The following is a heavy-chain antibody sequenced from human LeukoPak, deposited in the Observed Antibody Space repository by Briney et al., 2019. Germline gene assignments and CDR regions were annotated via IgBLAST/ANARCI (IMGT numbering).Heavy chain of an antibody. Sequence: SQTLSLTCAISGDSVSNNNAALNWIRQSPSRGLEWLGRTYYRSKWYNDYTISVKSRITFNPDTSKNQFSLQLNSVTPEDTAIYYCARSRGSPRTGAFDIWGQGTMVTVSS. D-gene: IGHD1-26*01. J-gene: IGHJ3*02. CDR1: GDSVSNNNAA. CDR2: TYYRSKWYN. CDR3: ARSRGSPRTGAFDI. V-gene: IGHV6-1*01.